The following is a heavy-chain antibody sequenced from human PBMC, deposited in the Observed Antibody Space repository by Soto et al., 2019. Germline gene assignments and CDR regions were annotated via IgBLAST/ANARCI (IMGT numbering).Heavy chain of an antibody. Sequence: SVKVSCKASGGTFSSYAISWVRQSPGQGLEWMGGIIPIFGTANDAQKFQGRVTITADESTSTAYMELSSLRSEDTAVYYCARDEYSNYQSSYYYYYGMDVWGQGTTVTVSS. CDR1: GGTFSSYA. CDR2: IIPIFGTA. V-gene: IGHV1-69*13. D-gene: IGHD4-4*01. CDR3: ARDEYSNYQSSYYYYYGMDV. J-gene: IGHJ6*02.